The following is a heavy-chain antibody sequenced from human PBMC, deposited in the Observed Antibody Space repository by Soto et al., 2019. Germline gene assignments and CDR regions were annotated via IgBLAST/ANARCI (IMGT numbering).Heavy chain of an antibody. D-gene: IGHD6-19*01. CDR2: ISAYNGNT. J-gene: IGHJ6*02. V-gene: IGHV1-18*01. CDR1: GYTFTSYG. CDR3: AGESEYSSGWTHYYGMDV. Sequence: GASVKVSCKASGYTFTSYGISWVQQAPGQGLEWMGGISAYNGNTNYAQKFQGRVTMTTDKSTSTAYMELSSLRSEDTAVYYCAGESEYSSGWTHYYGMDVWGQGTTVTVSS.